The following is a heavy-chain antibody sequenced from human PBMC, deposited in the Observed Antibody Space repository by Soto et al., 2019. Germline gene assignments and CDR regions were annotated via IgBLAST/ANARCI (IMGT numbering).Heavy chain of an antibody. CDR3: AIKAGENWAAYSQD. CDR1: GFTVSRNY. D-gene: IGHD3-16*01. V-gene: IGHV3-53*01. J-gene: IGHJ1*01. CDR2: IYVDGST. Sequence: EVQLVESGGGLIQPGGSLRLSCEVSGFTVSRNYLSWVRQAPGKGLEYVAVIYVDGSTYYGDYVKGRFTISRDNSKNILYLQMNSLRAEDTATYYCAIKAGENWAAYSQDWGQGSLVIVSS.